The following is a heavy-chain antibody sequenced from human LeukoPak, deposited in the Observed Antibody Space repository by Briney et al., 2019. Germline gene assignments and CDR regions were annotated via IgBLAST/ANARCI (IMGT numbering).Heavy chain of an antibody. Sequence: PGGSLRPSCAASGFTFSDFDMNWIRQAPGKGLEWVSYITNSGSTVYYTDSVKGRFTISRDNTENLLYLQMNSLRVEDTAVYYCARSSGIAAAVAGDWGQGTLVTVSS. CDR2: ITNSGSTV. CDR3: ARSSGIAAAVAGD. D-gene: IGHD6-13*01. V-gene: IGHV3-11*01. J-gene: IGHJ4*02. CDR1: GFTFSDFD.